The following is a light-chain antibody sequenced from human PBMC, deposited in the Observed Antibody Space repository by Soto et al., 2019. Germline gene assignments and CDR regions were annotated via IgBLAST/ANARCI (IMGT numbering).Light chain of an antibody. CDR1: QSISTW. V-gene: IGKV1-5*03. J-gene: IGKJ1*01. CDR3: RHYHSYSET. CDR2: QAS. Sequence: DIQMTQSPSTLSASVGDRVTITCRASQSISTWLAWYQQKPGKAPKLLIYQASSLESGVPSRFRGSGSGTEFTLTISGLQPDDFATYYCRHYHSYSETFGQGTKVEIK.